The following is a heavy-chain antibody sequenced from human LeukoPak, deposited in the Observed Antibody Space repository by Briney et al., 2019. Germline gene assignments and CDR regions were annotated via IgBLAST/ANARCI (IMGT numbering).Heavy chain of an antibody. CDR2: IYTSGST. Sequence: PSETLSLTCTVSGGSISSGSYYWSWIRQPAGKGLEWIGRIYTSGSTNYNPSLKSRVTISVDTSKNQFSLKLSSVTAADTAVYYCARVRRGSPCRWGQGTLVTVSS. J-gene: IGHJ4*02. D-gene: IGHD1-26*01. CDR1: GGSISSGSYY. CDR3: ARVRRGSPCR. V-gene: IGHV4-61*02.